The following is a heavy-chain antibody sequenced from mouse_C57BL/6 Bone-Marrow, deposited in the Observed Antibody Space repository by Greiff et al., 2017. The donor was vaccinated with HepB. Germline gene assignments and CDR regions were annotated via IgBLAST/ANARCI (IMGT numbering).Heavy chain of an antibody. D-gene: IGHD2-2*01. Sequence: EVQLQESGPGLVKPSQSLSLTCSVTGYSITSGYYWNWIRQFPGNKLEWMGYISYDGSNNYNPSLKNRISITRDTSKNQFFLKLNSVTTEDTATYYCAREGYDAWYFDVWGTGTTVTVSS. CDR2: ISYDGSN. CDR1: GYSITSGYY. J-gene: IGHJ1*03. CDR3: AREGYDAWYFDV. V-gene: IGHV3-6*01.